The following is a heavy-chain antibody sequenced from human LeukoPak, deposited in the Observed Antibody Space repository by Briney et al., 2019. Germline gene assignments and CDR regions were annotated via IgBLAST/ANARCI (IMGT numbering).Heavy chain of an antibody. J-gene: IGHJ6*03. V-gene: IGHV1-18*01. D-gene: IGHD2-2*03. CDR2: ISAYNGNT. Sequence: ASVKVSCKASGYTFTSYGISWVRQAPGQGLEWMGWISAYNGNTNYAQKLQGRVTMTTDTCTSTAYMELGSLRSDDTAVYYCARDTMDIVVVPAAIGYYYYMDVWGKGTTVTVSS. CDR3: ARDTMDIVVVPAAIGYYYYMDV. CDR1: GYTFTSYG.